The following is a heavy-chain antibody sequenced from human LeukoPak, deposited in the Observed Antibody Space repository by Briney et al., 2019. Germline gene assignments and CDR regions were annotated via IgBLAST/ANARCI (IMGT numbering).Heavy chain of an antibody. V-gene: IGHV1-2*02. J-gene: IGHJ4*02. CDR3: ARDYYDSSGYPHFDY. CDR1: GYIFNTYY. CDR2: INPNSGGT. D-gene: IGHD3-22*01. Sequence: GASVKVSCKASGYIFNTYYIDWVRQAPGQGLEWMGWINPNSGGTNYAQKFQGRVTMTRDTSISTAYMELSRLRSDDTAVYYCARDYYDSSGYPHFDYWGQGTLVTVSS.